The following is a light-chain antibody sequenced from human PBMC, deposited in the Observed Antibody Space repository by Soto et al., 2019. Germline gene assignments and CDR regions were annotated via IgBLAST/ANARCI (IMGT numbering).Light chain of an antibody. J-gene: IGLJ3*02. CDR2: SNN. CDR1: SSNIGAGYD. V-gene: IGLV1-40*01. Sequence: QSVLTQPPSVSGAPGQRVTISCTGSSSNIGAGYDVHWYQQLPGTAPKLLIYSNNNLPSGVPDRFSGSKSDTSASLAITGLQAEDEADYYCQSYDNSLSGSMVFGGGTKVTVL. CDR3: QSYDNSLSGSMV.